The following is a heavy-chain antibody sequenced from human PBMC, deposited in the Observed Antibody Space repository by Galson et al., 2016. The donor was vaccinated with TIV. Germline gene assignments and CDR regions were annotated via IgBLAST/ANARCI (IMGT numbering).Heavy chain of an antibody. CDR3: ARRLLTFDV. J-gene: IGHJ6*02. Sequence: QSGAEVKKPGESLKISCKASGYSFDTYWIGWMRQMPGKGLKWMGIIYPGDSDTTYSPSFQGQVTISADKSINTAYLQWNSLKASDTAIYFCARRLLTFDVWGQGTAVIVS. CDR1: GYSFDTYW. V-gene: IGHV5-51*01. D-gene: IGHD2/OR15-2a*01. CDR2: IYPGDSDT.